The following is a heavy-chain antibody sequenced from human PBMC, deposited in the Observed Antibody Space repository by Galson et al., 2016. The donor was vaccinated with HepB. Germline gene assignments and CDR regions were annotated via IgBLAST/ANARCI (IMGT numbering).Heavy chain of an antibody. CDR1: GYTFTSNA. Sequence: SVKVSCKASGYTFTSNAIHWVRQAPGQRLEWLGWVSAADDNTRYSQNFQGRVTFTRDTPAGTVYMELSALRPEDTATYFCSRGNTDGWYHDYWGQGTLVIVSS. V-gene: IGHV1-3*01. D-gene: IGHD6-19*01. J-gene: IGHJ4*02. CDR3: SRGNTDGWYHDY. CDR2: VSAADDNT.